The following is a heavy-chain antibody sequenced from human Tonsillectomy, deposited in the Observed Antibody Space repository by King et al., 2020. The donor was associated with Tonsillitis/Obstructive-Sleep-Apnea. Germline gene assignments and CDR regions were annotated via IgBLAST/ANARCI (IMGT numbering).Heavy chain of an antibody. D-gene: IGHD4-23*01. Sequence: QLQESGPGLVKPSETLSLTCTVSGGSISSYYWSWIRQPAGKGLEWIGRIYTSGSTNYNPSLKSRVTMSVDTSKNQFSLKLSSVTAADTAVYYCARDSLDKYGGKPRDYYYYYGMDVWGQGTTVTVSS. CDR1: GGSISSYY. J-gene: IGHJ6*02. CDR3: ARDSLDKYGGKPRDYYYYYGMDV. CDR2: IYTSGST. V-gene: IGHV4-4*07.